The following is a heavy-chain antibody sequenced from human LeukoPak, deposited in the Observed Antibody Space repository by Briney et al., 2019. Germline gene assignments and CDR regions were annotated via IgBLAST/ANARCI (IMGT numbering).Heavy chain of an antibody. D-gene: IGHD5-18*01. CDR1: GFTFSSYG. V-gene: IGHV3-23*01. J-gene: IGHJ4*02. CDR2: ICGSGGST. Sequence: GGSLRLSCAASGFTFSSYGMSWVRQAPGKGLEWVSAICGSGGSTYYADSVKGRFTISRDNSKNTLYLQMNSLRAEDTAVYYCAKDRGGYSYGSAVDYWGQGTLVTVSS. CDR3: AKDRGGYSYGSAVDY.